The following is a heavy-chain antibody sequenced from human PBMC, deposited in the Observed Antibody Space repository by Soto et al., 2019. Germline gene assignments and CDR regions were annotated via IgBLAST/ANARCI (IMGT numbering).Heavy chain of an antibody. D-gene: IGHD4-17*01. Sequence: PSETLSLTCTVSGGSISSYYWSWIRQPPGKGLEWIGYIYYSGSTNYNPSLKSRVTISVDTSKNQFSLKLSSVTAADTAVYYCARYGPPEDWFDPWGQGTLVTVSS. J-gene: IGHJ5*02. V-gene: IGHV4-59*08. CDR2: IYYSGST. CDR1: GGSISSYY. CDR3: ARYGPPEDWFDP.